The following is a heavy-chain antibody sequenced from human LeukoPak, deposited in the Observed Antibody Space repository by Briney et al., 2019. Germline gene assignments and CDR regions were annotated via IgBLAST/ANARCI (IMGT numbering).Heavy chain of an antibody. CDR1: GGSISSNY. D-gene: IGHD3-22*01. Sequence: PSETLSLTCTVSGGSISSNYWSWIRQPPGKGLEWIGYIYYSGSTDYNPSLKSRVTISVDTSKNQFSLKLSSVTAADTAVYYCARTITMIVEDAFDIWGQGTMVTVSS. CDR2: IYYSGST. V-gene: IGHV4-59*08. J-gene: IGHJ3*02. CDR3: ARTITMIVEDAFDI.